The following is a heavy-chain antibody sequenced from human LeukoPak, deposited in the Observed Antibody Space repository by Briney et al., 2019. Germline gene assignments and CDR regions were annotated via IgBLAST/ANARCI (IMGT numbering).Heavy chain of an antibody. J-gene: IGHJ6*02. CDR1: GFTFSWYW. CDR2: IKEDGSEK. Sequence: PGGSLRLSCAASGFTFSWYWMSWVRQAPGKGLGWVANIKEDGSEKYYVDSVKGRFTISRDNAKNSLYLQMNSLRAEDTAVYYCARDYGSGSYYYYYYYGMDVWGQGTTVTVSS. D-gene: IGHD3-10*01. CDR3: ARDYGSGSYYYYYYYGMDV. V-gene: IGHV3-7*05.